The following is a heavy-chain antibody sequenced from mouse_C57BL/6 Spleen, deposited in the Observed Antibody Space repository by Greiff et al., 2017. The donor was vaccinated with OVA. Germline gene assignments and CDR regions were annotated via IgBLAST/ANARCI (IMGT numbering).Heavy chain of an antibody. D-gene: IGHD3-3*01. J-gene: IGHJ2*01. CDR2: INYDGSST. V-gene: IGHV5-16*01. CDR3: ARDGRDGYYFDY. CDR1: GFTFSDYY. Sequence: EVKVVESEGGLVQPGSSMKLSCTASGFTFSDYYMAWVRQVPEKGLEWVANINYDGSSTYYLDSLKSRFIISRDNAKNILYLQMSSLKSEDTATYYCARDGRDGYYFDYWGQGTTLTVSS.